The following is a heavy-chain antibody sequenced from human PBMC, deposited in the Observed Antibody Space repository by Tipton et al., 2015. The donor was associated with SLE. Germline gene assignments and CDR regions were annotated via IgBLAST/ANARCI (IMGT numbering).Heavy chain of an antibody. J-gene: IGHJ4*02. V-gene: IGHV3-7*01. CDR3: ARTIFGVVSLFDY. D-gene: IGHD3-3*01. CDR2: IKQDGSEK. CDR1: GFTFSSYW. Sequence: SLRLSCAASGFTFSSYWMSWVRQAPGKGLEWVANIKQDGSEKHYVDSVKGRFTISRDNAKNSLYLQMNSLRAEDTAVYYCARTIFGVVSLFDYWGQGTLVTVSS.